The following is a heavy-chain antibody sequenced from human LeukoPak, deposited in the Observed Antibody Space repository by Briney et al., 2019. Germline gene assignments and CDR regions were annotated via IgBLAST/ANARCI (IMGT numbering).Heavy chain of an antibody. J-gene: IGHJ4*02. Sequence: GGSLRLSCAASGFTFSSYAMHWVRQAPGKGLEWVAVTSYDGSNKYYADSVKGRFTISRDNSKNTLYLQMNSLRAEDTAVYYCARDGLSDYDSSGYLEYYFDYWGQGTLVTVSS. CDR2: TSYDGSNK. CDR3: ARDGLSDYDSSGYLEYYFDY. CDR1: GFTFSSYA. D-gene: IGHD3-22*01. V-gene: IGHV3-30-3*01.